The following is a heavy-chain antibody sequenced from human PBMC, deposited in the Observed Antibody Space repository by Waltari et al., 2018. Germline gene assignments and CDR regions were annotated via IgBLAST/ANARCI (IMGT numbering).Heavy chain of an antibody. D-gene: IGHD3-10*01. J-gene: IGHJ6*02. CDR3: ARGSPITMVRGVIPHYYYYGMDV. Sequence: QVQLQQWGAGLLKPSETLSLTCAVYGGSFSGYYWSWIRQPPGKGLEWIGEINHSGSTNYNPARKSRVTIAVDTSKNQFSLKLSSVTAADTAVYYCARGSPITMVRGVIPHYYYYGMDVWGQGTTVTVSS. V-gene: IGHV4-34*01. CDR2: INHSGST. CDR1: GGSFSGYY.